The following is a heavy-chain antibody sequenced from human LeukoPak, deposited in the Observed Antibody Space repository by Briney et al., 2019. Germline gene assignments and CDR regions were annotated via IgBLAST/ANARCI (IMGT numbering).Heavy chain of an antibody. Sequence: ASVKVSCKTSGYTFTNYAIHWVRQAPGQRLEWMGWINAGYGNTKYSQKFQGRVTLTSDTSANTAYMDLCSLKSEDTAVYYCARDRGDGYNYEGLDFWGQGTLVTVSS. V-gene: IGHV1-3*01. CDR2: INAGYGNT. CDR1: GYTFTNYA. J-gene: IGHJ4*02. CDR3: ARDRGDGYNYEGLDF. D-gene: IGHD5-24*01.